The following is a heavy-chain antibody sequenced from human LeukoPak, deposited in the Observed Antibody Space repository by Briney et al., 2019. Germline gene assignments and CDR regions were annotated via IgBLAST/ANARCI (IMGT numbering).Heavy chain of an antibody. Sequence: SETLSLTCTVSGGSISSYYWSWIRQPPGKGLEWIGYIYYSGSTNYNPSLKSRVTISVDTSKNQFSLKLSSVTAADTAVYYCARGSKVRGYYMDVWGKGTTVTVSS. D-gene: IGHD3-10*01. V-gene: IGHV4-59*01. CDR1: GGSISSYY. CDR3: ARGSKVRGYYMDV. CDR2: IYYSGST. J-gene: IGHJ6*03.